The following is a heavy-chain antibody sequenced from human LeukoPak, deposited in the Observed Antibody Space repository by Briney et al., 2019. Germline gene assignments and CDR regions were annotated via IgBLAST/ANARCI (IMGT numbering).Heavy chain of an antibody. J-gene: IGHJ4*02. CDR1: GFSFTDFD. D-gene: IGHD6-19*01. V-gene: IGHV3-23*01. CDR2: TTHSGITT. CDR3: GKPVTGSIFDY. Sequence: GGSLRLSCTASGFSFTDFDMNWVRQAPGKGLEWVSHTTHSGITTHYADSVKGRFTISRDNSKSTLYLQMNSLGAEDTAVYYCGKPVTGSIFDYWGRGTLVTVSS.